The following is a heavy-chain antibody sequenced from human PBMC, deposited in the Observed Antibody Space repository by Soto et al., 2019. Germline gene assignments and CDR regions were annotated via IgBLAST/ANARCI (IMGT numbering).Heavy chain of an antibody. CDR3: ARPYYDILTGYPQTNWFDP. D-gene: IGHD3-9*01. V-gene: IGHV4-39*01. CDR1: GGSISSSSYY. Sequence: PSETLSLTCTVSGGSISSSSYYWGWIRQPPGKGLEWIGSIYYSGSTYYNPSLKSRVTISVDTSKNQFSLKLSSVTAADTAVYYCARPYYDILTGYPQTNWFDPWGQGTLVTVSS. J-gene: IGHJ5*02. CDR2: IYYSGST.